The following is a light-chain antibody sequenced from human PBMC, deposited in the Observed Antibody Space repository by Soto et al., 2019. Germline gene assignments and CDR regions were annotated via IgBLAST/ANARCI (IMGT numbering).Light chain of an antibody. CDR1: QGISSY. CDR3: QQRNSYPLT. V-gene: IGKV1-9*01. J-gene: IGKJ4*01. Sequence: DIQLTQSPSFLSASVGDRVTITCRASQGISSYLAWYQQKPGKAPKLLIYAASTLQSGVPSRFSGSGSGTESTLTISSLQPEDFETYYCQQRNSYPLTFGGGTKVEIK. CDR2: AAS.